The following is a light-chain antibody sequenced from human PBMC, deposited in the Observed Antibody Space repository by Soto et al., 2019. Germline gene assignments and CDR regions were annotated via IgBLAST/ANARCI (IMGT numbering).Light chain of an antibody. V-gene: IGLV2-23*02. CDR1: SSDVGSYNL. J-gene: IGLJ2*01. CDR2: EVS. Sequence: QSVLTQPASVSGSPGQSTTISCTGTSSDVGSYNLVSWYQQHPGKAPKLMIYEVSKRPSGVSNRFSGSKSGNTASLTISGLQAEDEADYYCCSYAGSSTLMVFGGGTKLTVL. CDR3: CSYAGSSTLMV.